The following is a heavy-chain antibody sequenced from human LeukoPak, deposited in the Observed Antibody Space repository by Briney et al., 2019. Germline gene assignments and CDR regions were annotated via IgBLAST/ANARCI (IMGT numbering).Heavy chain of an antibody. CDR2: ISGSGGAT. J-gene: IGHJ4*02. Sequence: GGSLRLSCAASEFTFSNYAMSWVRQAPGKGLEWVSAISGSGGATYYADSVKGRFTISRDNSKNTLYLQMNSLRADDTAVYYCAKDRYLDWLFRILDYWGQGTLVTVSS. CDR1: EFTFSNYA. CDR3: AKDRYLDWLFRILDY. D-gene: IGHD3-9*01. V-gene: IGHV3-23*01.